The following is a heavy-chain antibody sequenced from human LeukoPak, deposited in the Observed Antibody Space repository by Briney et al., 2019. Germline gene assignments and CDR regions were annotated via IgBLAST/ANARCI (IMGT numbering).Heavy chain of an antibody. Sequence: SETLSLTCTVSGGSISSYYWSWIRQPAGKGLEWIGRIYISGSTNYNPSLKSQVTMSVDTSKNQFSLKLSSVTAADTAVYYCARDSCSSTSCYKYNWFDPWGQGTLVTVSS. CDR3: ARDSCSSTSCYKYNWFDP. CDR1: GGSISSYY. V-gene: IGHV4-4*07. D-gene: IGHD2-2*02. CDR2: IYISGST. J-gene: IGHJ5*02.